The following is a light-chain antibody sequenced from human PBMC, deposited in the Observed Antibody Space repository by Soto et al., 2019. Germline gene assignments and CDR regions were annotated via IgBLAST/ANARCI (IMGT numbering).Light chain of an antibody. CDR3: QQYSKWPLT. Sequence: EIAMTQSPYTLSGSPGERATLSCRASQGVRSDLAWYQQKPGQSPRLLIYGASTRAAETPARFSGSGSETEFTLTISSLQSEDFAVYYCQQYSKWPLTFGGGTKVDIK. V-gene: IGKV3-15*01. CDR1: QGVRSD. CDR2: GAS. J-gene: IGKJ4*01.